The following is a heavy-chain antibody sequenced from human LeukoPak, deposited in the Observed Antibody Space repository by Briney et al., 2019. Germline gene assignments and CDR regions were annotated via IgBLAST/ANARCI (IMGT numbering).Heavy chain of an antibody. Sequence: GGSLRLSCAASGFTFSSYWMSWVRQAPGKGLEWVANIKQDGSEKNYVDSVKGRFTISRDNAKNSLYLQMNSLRVEDTAVYYCAREGRFTSSWPDSWGQGTLVTVSS. CDR2: IKQDGSEK. V-gene: IGHV3-7*01. CDR1: GFTFSSYW. J-gene: IGHJ4*02. CDR3: AREGRFTSSWPDS. D-gene: IGHD6-13*01.